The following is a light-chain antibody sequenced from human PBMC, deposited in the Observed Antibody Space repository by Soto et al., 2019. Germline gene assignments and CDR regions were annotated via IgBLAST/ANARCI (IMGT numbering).Light chain of an antibody. CDR2: KAS. CDR1: QSMTSW. CDR3: QQYNSYPFT. Sequence: DFQMTQSPSTLSASVGDRVTITCRASQSMTSWLAWYQQKPGKAPKLLIYKASSLESGVPSRFSGSGSGTEITLTISSLQPDDFATYYCQQYNSYPFTFGPGTKVDIK. J-gene: IGKJ3*01. V-gene: IGKV1-5*03.